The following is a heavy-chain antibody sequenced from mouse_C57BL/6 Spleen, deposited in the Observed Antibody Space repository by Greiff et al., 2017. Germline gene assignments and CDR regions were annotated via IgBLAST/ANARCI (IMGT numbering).Heavy chain of an antibody. CDR2: IYPGDGDT. D-gene: IGHD2-2*01. V-gene: IGHV1-82*01. Sequence: VQLQQSGPELVKPGASVKISCKASGYAFSSSWMNWVKQRPGKGLEWIGRIYPGDGDTNYNGKFKGKATLTADKSSSTAYMQLSSLTSEDSAVDFWAREGDGYDVGDFDYWGQGTTLTVSS. J-gene: IGHJ2*01. CDR1: GYAFSSSW. CDR3: AREGDGYDVGDFDY.